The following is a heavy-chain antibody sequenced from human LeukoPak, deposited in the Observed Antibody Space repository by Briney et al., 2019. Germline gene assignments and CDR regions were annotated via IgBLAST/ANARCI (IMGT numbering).Heavy chain of an antibody. Sequence: AGSLSLSCAPSGFTFSSYSMNWVRQAPGKGRDWVSSISSSSSYIYYADSVKGRFTISRDNAKNSLYRQMNSLRAEDTAVYYCARGGITIFGVVINPFDYWGQGTLVTVSS. J-gene: IGHJ4*02. CDR1: GFTFSSYS. V-gene: IGHV3-21*01. CDR2: ISSSSSYI. D-gene: IGHD3-3*01. CDR3: ARGGITIFGVVINPFDY.